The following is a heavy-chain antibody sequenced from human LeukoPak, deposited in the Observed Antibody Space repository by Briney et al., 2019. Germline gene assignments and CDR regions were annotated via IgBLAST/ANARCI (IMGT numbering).Heavy chain of an antibody. J-gene: IGHJ4*02. D-gene: IGHD3-10*01. CDR3: TRVYGYYVDY. V-gene: IGHV5-51*01. CDR1: GYTFTSYW. Sequence: LGESLKISCKGSGYTFTSYWIAWVRQMPGKGLEWMGIIFPADSDTRYSPSFQGQVTISADKSISTAYLQWSSLKASDTAMYYCTRVYGYYVDYWGQGTLVTVSS. CDR2: IFPADSDT.